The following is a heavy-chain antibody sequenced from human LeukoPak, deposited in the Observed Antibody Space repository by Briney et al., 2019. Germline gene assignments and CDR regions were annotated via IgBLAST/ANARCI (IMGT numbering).Heavy chain of an antibody. D-gene: IGHD3-3*01. J-gene: IGHJ6*03. Sequence: ASVKVSCKASGYTFTSYYMHWVRQAPGQGLEWMGIINPSGGSTSYAQKFQGRVTMTRDMSTSTVYMELSSLRSEDTAVYYCARASIGYDFWSGYYPYYYYMDVWGKGTTVTVSS. CDR3: ARASIGYDFWSGYYPYYYYMDV. CDR1: GYTFTSYY. V-gene: IGHV1-46*01. CDR2: INPSGGST.